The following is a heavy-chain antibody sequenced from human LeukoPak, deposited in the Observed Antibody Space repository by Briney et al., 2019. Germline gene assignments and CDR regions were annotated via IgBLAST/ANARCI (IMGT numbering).Heavy chain of an antibody. CDR2: INPSGGST. J-gene: IGHJ2*01. Sequence: ASVRVSCKASGYAVTSYYMHWVRQAPGQGLEWMGIINPSGGSTSYAQKFQGRVTMTRDTSTSTVYMELSSLRSEATAVYYCARAVNYWYFDLWGRGTLVTVSS. CDR1: GYAVTSYY. CDR3: ARAVNYWYFDL. V-gene: IGHV1-46*01.